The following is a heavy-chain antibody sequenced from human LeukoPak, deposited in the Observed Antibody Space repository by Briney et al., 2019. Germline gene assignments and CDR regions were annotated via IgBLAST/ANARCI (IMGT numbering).Heavy chain of an antibody. V-gene: IGHV3-23*01. J-gene: IGHJ4*02. CDR2: ISGSGGST. D-gene: IGHD3-9*01. Sequence: PGGSLRLSCAASGFTFSSYAMSWVRQAPGKGLEWVSAISGSGGSTYYADSVKGRFTISRDNSKNTLYLQMNSLRAEDTAVYYCAKDVAPPALDYDILTGLLHFDYWGQGTLVTVSS. CDR1: GFTFSSYA. CDR3: AKDVAPPALDYDILTGLLHFDY.